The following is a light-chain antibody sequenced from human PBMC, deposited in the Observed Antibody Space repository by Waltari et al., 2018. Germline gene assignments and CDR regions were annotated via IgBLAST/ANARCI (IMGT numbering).Light chain of an antibody. J-gene: IGLJ3*02. CDR1: TSDFGSYNR. CDR3: CSYAGSAISV. V-gene: IGLV2-23*02. Sequence: QSALTQTATVSGSPGQSITISCTGTTSDFGSYNRVAWYQQHPGNAPTLIIYDVNKRPSAVSNRFSDSKSGNTAPLTISELQAADEADYYCCSYAGSAISVFGGGTRRTVL. CDR2: DVN.